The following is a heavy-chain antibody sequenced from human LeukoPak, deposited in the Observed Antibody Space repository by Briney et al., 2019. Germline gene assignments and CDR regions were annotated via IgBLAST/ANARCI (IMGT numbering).Heavy chain of an antibody. V-gene: IGHV4-39*07. J-gene: IGHJ6*03. D-gene: IGHD3-10*01. CDR2: IYYSGST. CDR3: ARVSDYMDV. Sequence: SETLSLTCTVSGGSISSSSYSWGWIRQPPGKGLEWIGSIYYSGSTYYNPSLKSRVTISVDTSKNQFSLKLSSVTAADTAVYYCARVSDYMDVWGKGTTVTVSS. CDR1: GGSISSSSYS.